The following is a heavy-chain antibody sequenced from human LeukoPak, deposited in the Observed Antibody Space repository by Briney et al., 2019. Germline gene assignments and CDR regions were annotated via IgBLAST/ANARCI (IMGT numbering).Heavy chain of an antibody. CDR3: ARGAGYYMDV. J-gene: IGHJ6*03. CDR1: GGSISSSSYY. V-gene: IGHV4-39*07. Sequence: SETLSLTYTVSGGSISSSSYYWGWIRQPPGKGLEWIGSIYYSGSTNYNPSLKSRVTISVDTSKNQFSLKLSSVTAADTAVYYCARGAGYYMDVWGKGTTVTVSS. CDR2: IYYSGST.